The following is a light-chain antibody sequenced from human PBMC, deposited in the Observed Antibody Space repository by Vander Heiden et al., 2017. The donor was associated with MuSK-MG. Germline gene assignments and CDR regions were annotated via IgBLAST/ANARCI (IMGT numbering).Light chain of an antibody. Sequence: QAVVTQEPSLTVSPGGTVTLTCGSSTGAVTSGHYPYWLQQKPGQAPRTRRWDTTNRHSWTPARCAGSLLGANAELNLSGAQAEDDAEEYCLIFYPGAPWVFGGGTKLTVL. CDR1: TGAVTSGHY. V-gene: IGLV7-46*01. CDR3: LIFYPGAPWV. CDR2: DTT. J-gene: IGLJ3*02.